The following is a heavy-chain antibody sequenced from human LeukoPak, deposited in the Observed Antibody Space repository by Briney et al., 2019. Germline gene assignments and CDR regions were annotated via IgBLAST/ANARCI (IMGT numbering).Heavy chain of an antibody. CDR3: AKDRSSGWYEAPDAFDI. D-gene: IGHD6-19*01. Sequence: GGSLRLSCAASGFTFSDYYMSWIRQAPGKGLEWVSYISSSGSTIYYADSVKGRFTISRDNAKNSLYLQMNSLRAEDTALYYCAKDRSSGWYEAPDAFDIWGQGTMVTVSS. CDR2: ISSSGSTI. J-gene: IGHJ3*02. V-gene: IGHV3-11*01. CDR1: GFTFSDYY.